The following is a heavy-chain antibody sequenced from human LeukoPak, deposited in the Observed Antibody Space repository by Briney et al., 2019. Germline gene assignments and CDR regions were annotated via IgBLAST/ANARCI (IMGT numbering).Heavy chain of an antibody. CDR3: VRGGGYCSSTSCYNAFDI. Sequence: GASVKVSCKASGYTFTSYGISWVRQAPGQGLEWMGWISAYNGNTNYAQKLQGRVTMTTDTSTSTAYMELRSLRSDDTAVYYCVRGGGYCSSTSCYNAFDIWGQGTMVTVSS. V-gene: IGHV1-18*01. D-gene: IGHD2-2*02. J-gene: IGHJ3*02. CDR1: GYTFTSYG. CDR2: ISAYNGNT.